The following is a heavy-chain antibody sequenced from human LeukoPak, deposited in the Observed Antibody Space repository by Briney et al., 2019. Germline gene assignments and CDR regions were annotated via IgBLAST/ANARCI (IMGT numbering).Heavy chain of an antibody. CDR1: GYTFTGYY. CDR2: INPNSGGT. V-gene: IGHV1-2*02. Sequence: ASVKVSCKASGYTFTGYYIHWVRQAPGQGLEWMGWINPNSGGTKYAQKFQGRVTMTRDTSISTAYMELSRLRSDDTAVYYCARDGWFGEYYFDYWGQGTLVTVSS. CDR3: ARDGWFGEYYFDY. D-gene: IGHD3-10*01. J-gene: IGHJ4*02.